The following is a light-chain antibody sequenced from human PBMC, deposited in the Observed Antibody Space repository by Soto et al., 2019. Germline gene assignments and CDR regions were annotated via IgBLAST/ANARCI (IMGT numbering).Light chain of an antibody. CDR2: GAS. CDR1: QSVSSY. CDR3: QQYVSSPLT. V-gene: IGKV3-20*01. Sequence: IVLTQSPATLSLSPGERATLSCRASQSVSSYLAWYQQKSGQPPRLLISGASRRAPGIPDRFSGGGSGTDFTLTISRLEPEDFAVYYCQQYVSSPLTFGGGTKVDIK. J-gene: IGKJ4*01.